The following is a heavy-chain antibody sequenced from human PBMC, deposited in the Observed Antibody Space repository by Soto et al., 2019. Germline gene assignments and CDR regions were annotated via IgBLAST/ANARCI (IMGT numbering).Heavy chain of an antibody. J-gene: IGHJ6*02. CDR3: ARGSDFPSPLYYGMAV. Sequence: TLSLTCSVSGCYISSGGYYWGWVRQHPGKGLEWIGYIYYSGSTYYNPSLTSRVTTSVATSKHPFSLTLSPVTAADTAAYYCARGSDFPSPLYYGMAVRGQRTTVTLAS. CDR1: GCYISSGGYY. CDR2: IYYSGST. D-gene: IGHD3-3*01. V-gene: IGHV4-31*03.